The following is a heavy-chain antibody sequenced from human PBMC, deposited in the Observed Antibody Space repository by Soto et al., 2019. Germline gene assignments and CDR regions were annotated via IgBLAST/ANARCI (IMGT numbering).Heavy chain of an antibody. CDR3: ARGTLTSIDMVDY. CDR2: IRGDGTRT. CDR1: GFTFSTYW. J-gene: IGHJ4*02. D-gene: IGHD2-21*01. V-gene: IGHV3-74*01. Sequence: GGSLRLSCAASGFTFSTYWMHWVRQGPGKGLVWASRIRGDGTRTNYADSVRGRFTVSRDNAKNTLYLQINSLTAEDTAVYYCARGTLTSIDMVDYWGQGTLVTVSS.